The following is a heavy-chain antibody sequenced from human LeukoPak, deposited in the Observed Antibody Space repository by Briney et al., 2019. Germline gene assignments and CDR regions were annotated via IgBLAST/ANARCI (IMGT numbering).Heavy chain of an antibody. CDR2: IYPGDSDT. J-gene: IGHJ4*02. CDR3: ARTMYDFWSGYYPDY. D-gene: IGHD3-3*01. V-gene: IGHV5-51*01. Sequence: HGESLKISCKGSGYSFTSYWIGWVRQMPGKGLEWMGIIYPGDSDTRYSPSFQGQVTISADKSISTAYLQWSSLKASDTAMYYCARTMYDFWSGYYPDYWGQGTLVTVSS. CDR1: GYSFTSYW.